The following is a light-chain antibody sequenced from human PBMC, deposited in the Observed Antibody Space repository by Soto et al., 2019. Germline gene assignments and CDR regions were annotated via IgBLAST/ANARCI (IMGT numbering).Light chain of an antibody. Sequence: EILRTQSPATLSVSPGERATLSCRASQSVTSNLAWYQQKPGQAPRLLIYGASTRATDIPARFSASGSGTDFTLTISSLQSEDSAIYYCQQYNNWPPYTFGQGTKVDIK. CDR1: QSVTSN. V-gene: IGKV3-15*01. CDR2: GAS. J-gene: IGKJ2*01. CDR3: QQYNNWPPYT.